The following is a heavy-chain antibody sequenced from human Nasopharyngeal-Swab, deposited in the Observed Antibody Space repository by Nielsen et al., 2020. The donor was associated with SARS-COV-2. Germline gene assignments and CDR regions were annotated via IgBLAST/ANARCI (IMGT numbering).Heavy chain of an antibody. V-gene: IGHV1-46*01. CDR1: GYTFTRYY. J-gene: IGHJ6*02. CDR2: INPGGGSA. CDR3: ARDGLDYDFWSAYFMDV. Sequence: ASVKVSCKASGYTFTRYYIHWVRQAPGQGLEWMGIINPGGGSARYSQNFQGRVTMTRDTSTSTVYMELNSLRAEDTAVYYCARDGLDYDFWSAYFMDVWGQGTTVTVSS. D-gene: IGHD3-3*01.